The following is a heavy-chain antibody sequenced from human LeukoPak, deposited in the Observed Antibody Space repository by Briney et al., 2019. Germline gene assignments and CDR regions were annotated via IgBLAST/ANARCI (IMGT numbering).Heavy chain of an antibody. CDR3: AGLHPDYFDY. CDR1: GGSISSYY. Sequence: PSETLSLTRTVSGGSISSYYWSWIRQPPGKGLEWIGYIYYSGSTNYNPSLKSRVTISVDTSKNQFSLKLSSVTAADTAVYYCAGLHPDYFDYWGQGTLVTVSS. CDR2: IYYSGST. V-gene: IGHV4-59*01. J-gene: IGHJ4*02.